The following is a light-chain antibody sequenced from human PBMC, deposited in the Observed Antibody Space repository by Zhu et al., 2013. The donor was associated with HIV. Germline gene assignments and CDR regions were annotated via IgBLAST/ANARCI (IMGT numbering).Light chain of an antibody. Sequence: DIVLTQSPGTLSLSPGERATFSCRASQSVRTNLAWYQQKPGQAPRLLIYGASTRATGIPAKFSGSGSGTEFTLTISSLQSEDFAVYFCQQYNNWPRTFGQGTKVEIK. J-gene: IGKJ1*01. CDR2: GAS. V-gene: IGKV3-15*01. CDR1: QSVRTN. CDR3: QQYNNWPRT.